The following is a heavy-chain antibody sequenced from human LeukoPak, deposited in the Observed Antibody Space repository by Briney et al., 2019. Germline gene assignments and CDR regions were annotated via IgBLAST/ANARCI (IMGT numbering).Heavy chain of an antibody. V-gene: IGHV4-28*05. D-gene: IGHD4-17*01. CDR2: IYYSGSI. CDR1: GYSISSSNY. J-gene: IGHJ3*02. CDR3: ARKATTGPTKAAFDI. Sequence: SETLSLTCAVSGYSISSSNYWGWIRQPPGKGLEWIGHIYYSGSIYYNPSLKSRVTMSVDTSKNQFSLKLSSATAVDTAVYYCARKATTGPTKAAFDIWGQGTMVTVSS.